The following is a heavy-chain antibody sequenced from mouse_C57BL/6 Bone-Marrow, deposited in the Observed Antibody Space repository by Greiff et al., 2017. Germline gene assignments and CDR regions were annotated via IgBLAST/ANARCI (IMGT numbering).Heavy chain of an antibody. V-gene: IGHV1-54*01. J-gene: IGHJ3*01. CDR2: INPGSGGT. CDR1: GYAFTNYL. Sequence: QVQLKESGAELVRPGTSVKVSCKASGYAFTNYLIEWVKQRPGQGLEWIGLINPGSGGTNYNEKFKGKATLTADKSSSTVYMQLSSLTSEDAAVYYCARGYSGFFAYWGQGTLVTVSA. D-gene: IGHD2-3*01. CDR3: ARGYSGFFAY.